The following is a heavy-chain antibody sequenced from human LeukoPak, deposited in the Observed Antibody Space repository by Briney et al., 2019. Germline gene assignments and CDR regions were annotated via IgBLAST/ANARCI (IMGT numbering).Heavy chain of an antibody. Sequence: PGGSLRLSCAASGFTFSSYAMSWVRQAPGKGLEWVSAISGSGGSTYYADSVKGRFTISRDNSKNTLYLQMNSLRAEDTAVYYCAKLGKFSGWYDWFDPWGQGTLVTVSS. D-gene: IGHD6-19*01. V-gene: IGHV3-23*01. J-gene: IGHJ5*02. CDR3: AKLGKFSGWYDWFDP. CDR2: ISGSGGST. CDR1: GFTFSSYA.